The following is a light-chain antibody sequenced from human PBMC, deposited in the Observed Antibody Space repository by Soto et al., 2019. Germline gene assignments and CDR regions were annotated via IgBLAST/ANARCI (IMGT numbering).Light chain of an antibody. V-gene: IGLV3-1*01. CDR1: KLGDKY. CDR2: QDS. CDR3: QAWDSSTVGV. J-gene: IGLJ2*01. Sequence: SSELTQPPSVSVSPGQTASITCSGDKLGDKYACWYQQKPGQSPVLVIYQDSKRPSGIPERFSGSNSGNTATLTISGTQAMDEADYYCQAWDSSTVGVFGGGTKVTVL.